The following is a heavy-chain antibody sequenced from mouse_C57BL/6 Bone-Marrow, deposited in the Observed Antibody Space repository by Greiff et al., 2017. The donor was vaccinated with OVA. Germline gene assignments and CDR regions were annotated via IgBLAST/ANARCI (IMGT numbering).Heavy chain of an antibody. V-gene: IGHV14-4*01. D-gene: IGHD2-4*01. Sequence: EVQLQQSGAELVRPGASVKLSCTASGFNIKDDYMHWVKQRPEQGLEWIGWIDPETGDTEYASKFQGKATITADTSSNTAYLQLSSLTSEDTAVYYCTTSDSGDYWGQGTTLTVSS. CDR3: TTSDSGDY. CDR1: GFNIKDDY. J-gene: IGHJ2*01. CDR2: IDPETGDT.